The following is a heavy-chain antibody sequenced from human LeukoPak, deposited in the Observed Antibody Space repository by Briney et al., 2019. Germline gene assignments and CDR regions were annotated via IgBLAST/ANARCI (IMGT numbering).Heavy chain of an antibody. V-gene: IGHV3-23*01. J-gene: IGHJ3*02. Sequence: GRSLRLSCAASGFTFSSYAMSWVRQAPGKGLEWVSAISGSGGSTYNADSVKGRFSISRDNSKNTLYLQMNSLRAEDTAVYYCAKGDYGAFDIWGQGTMVTVSS. CDR1: GFTFSSYA. CDR2: ISGSGGST. D-gene: IGHD4/OR15-4a*01. CDR3: AKGDYGAFDI.